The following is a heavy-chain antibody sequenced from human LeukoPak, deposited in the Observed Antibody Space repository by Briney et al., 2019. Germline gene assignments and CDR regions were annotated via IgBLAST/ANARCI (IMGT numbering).Heavy chain of an antibody. CDR1: GFTFSSYA. V-gene: IGHV3-7*01. Sequence: GGSLRLSCAASGFTFSSYAMNWVRQAPGKGLEWVANIKQDGSDKFYVDSVKGRFTISRDNAQNSLYLQTNSLRAEDTAVYYCARLQFYEAAGYFRHFDLWGRGTLVTVSS. CDR2: IKQDGSDK. CDR3: ARLQFYEAAGYFRHFDL. D-gene: IGHD3-9*01. J-gene: IGHJ2*01.